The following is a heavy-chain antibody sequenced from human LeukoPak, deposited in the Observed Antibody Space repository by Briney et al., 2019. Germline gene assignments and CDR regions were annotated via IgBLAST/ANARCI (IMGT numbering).Heavy chain of an antibody. D-gene: IGHD4-17*01. Sequence: GGSLRLSCAVSGFTFSDYVMSWVRQTPGKGLEGASGIGRSGSPTYFASSVKGRFTISRDNSKNTLYLQMNRLRAEDTALYFCVKDADDSGDFLFHAWGQGTLVTVSS. CDR1: GFTFSDYV. V-gene: IGHV3-23*01. J-gene: IGHJ5*02. CDR3: VKDADDSGDFLFHA. CDR2: IGRSGSPT.